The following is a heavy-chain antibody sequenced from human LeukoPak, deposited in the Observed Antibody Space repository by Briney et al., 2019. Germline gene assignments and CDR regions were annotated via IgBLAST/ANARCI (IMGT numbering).Heavy chain of an antibody. CDR2: INHSGYT. CDR1: GVPFSNYY. V-gene: IGHV4-34*01. D-gene: IGHD6-19*01. Sequence: PSETLSLTCAVSGVPFSNYYRSWVRQSPRQGLEWIGEINHSGYTNYNPSLKSRVTMSIDTSKNQFSLRLTSVSAADTGVYYCTRAVAGHPDWGQGTLVTVSS. J-gene: IGHJ4*02. CDR3: TRAVAGHPD.